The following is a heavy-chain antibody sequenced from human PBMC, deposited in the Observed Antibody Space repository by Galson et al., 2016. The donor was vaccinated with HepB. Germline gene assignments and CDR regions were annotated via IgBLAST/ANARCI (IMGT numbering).Heavy chain of an antibody. V-gene: IGHV1-45*02. CDR2: ITPFNGNT. Sequence: SVKVSCKASGYTLTYRYLHWVRQAPGQALEWMGWITPFNGNTNYAQKFQDRVTFTRDRSMSTAYMELSSLRSEDTAMYYCATTQAGFRESHQYGMDVWGKGTTVTVSS. D-gene: IGHD3-10*01. J-gene: IGHJ6*04. CDR3: ATTQAGFRESHQYGMDV. CDR1: GYTLTYRY.